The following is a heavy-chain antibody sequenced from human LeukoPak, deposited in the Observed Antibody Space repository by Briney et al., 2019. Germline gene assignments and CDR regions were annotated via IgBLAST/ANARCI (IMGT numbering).Heavy chain of an antibody. CDR1: GFIFSTYG. D-gene: IGHD3-16*01. V-gene: IGHV3-30*02. Sequence: GGSLRLSCAASGFIFSTYGMYWVRQAPGKGLEWVAFIRHDGSIKNYADSVKGRSTISRDNSKNSLYLQMNSLRAEDTAVHYCAKDSLADIDYWGQGTLVTVSS. CDR3: AKDSLADIDY. CDR2: IRHDGSIK. J-gene: IGHJ4*02.